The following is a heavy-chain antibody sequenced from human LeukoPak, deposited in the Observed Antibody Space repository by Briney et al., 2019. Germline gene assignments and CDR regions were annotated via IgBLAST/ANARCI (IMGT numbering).Heavy chain of an antibody. V-gene: IGHV3-30*18. CDR2: ISYDGSTK. J-gene: IGHJ4*02. CDR1: GFTFSTYG. Sequence: SGGSLRLSCTASGFTFSTYGMHWVRQAPGKGLEWVTLISYDGSTKYYADSVKGRFTISRDNSKNTLYLQMNSLRAEDTAVYYCAKGGSYYDSRLDYWGQGTLVTVSS. CDR3: AKGGSYYDSRLDY. D-gene: IGHD3-22*01.